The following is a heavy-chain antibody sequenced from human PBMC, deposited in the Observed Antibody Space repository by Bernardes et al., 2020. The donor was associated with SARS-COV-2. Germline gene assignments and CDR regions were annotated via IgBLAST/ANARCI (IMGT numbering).Heavy chain of an antibody. CDR2: IYYSGST. CDR3: ARVPSITIFGVVITPLSAFDI. CDR1: GGSISSSSYY. Sequence: SETLSLTCTVSGGSISSSSYYWGWIRQPPGKGLEWIGSIYYSGSTYYNPSLKSRVTISVDTSKNQFSLKLSSVTAADTAVYYCARVPSITIFGVVITPLSAFDIWGQGTMVTVSS. J-gene: IGHJ3*02. V-gene: IGHV4-39*07. D-gene: IGHD3-3*01.